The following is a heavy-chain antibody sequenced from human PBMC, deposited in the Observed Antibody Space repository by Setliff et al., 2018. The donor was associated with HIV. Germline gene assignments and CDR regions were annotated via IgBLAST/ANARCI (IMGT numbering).Heavy chain of an antibody. CDR1: GGSISSGGYY. V-gene: IGHV4-31*03. CDR2: IYYSGST. J-gene: IGHJ4*02. CDR3: ARATFEQLGNFDY. D-gene: IGHD6-6*01. Sequence: SETLSLTCTVSGGSISSGGYYWSWIRQHPGKGLEWIGYIYYSGSTYYNPSLKSRVTISVDTSKNQFSLKLRSVTAADTAVYYCARATFEQLGNFDYWGQGTLVTVSS.